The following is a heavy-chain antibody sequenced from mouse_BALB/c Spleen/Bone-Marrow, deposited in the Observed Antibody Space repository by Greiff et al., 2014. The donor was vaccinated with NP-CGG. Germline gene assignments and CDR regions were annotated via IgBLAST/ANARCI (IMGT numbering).Heavy chain of an antibody. Sequence: VQLQQPGPDLVKPGASVKISRKASGYSFTGYYMYWVKQSHGKSLEWIGRVNPNNGDISYNQKFKGKAILTVDKSSSTAYMVLRSLTSEDSAVYYCARSTATGFAYWGQGTLVTVSA. CDR2: VNPNNGDI. CDR1: GYSFTGYY. V-gene: IGHV1-26*01. CDR3: ARSTATGFAY. D-gene: IGHD1-2*01. J-gene: IGHJ3*01.